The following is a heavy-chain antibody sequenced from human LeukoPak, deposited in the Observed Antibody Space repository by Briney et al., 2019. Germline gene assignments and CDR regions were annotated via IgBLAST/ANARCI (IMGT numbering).Heavy chain of an antibody. Sequence: ASVKVSCKASGYTFTGYYMHWVRQAPGQGLEWMGWINPNSGGTNYAQKFQGRVTMTRDTSISTAYMELSRLRSDDTAVYYCARDLSSEYCSSTSCYFGYYYYYMDVWGKGTTVTVSS. V-gene: IGHV1-2*02. CDR3: ARDLSSEYCSSTSCYFGYYYYYMDV. CDR2: INPNSGGT. J-gene: IGHJ6*03. D-gene: IGHD2-2*01. CDR1: GYTFTGYY.